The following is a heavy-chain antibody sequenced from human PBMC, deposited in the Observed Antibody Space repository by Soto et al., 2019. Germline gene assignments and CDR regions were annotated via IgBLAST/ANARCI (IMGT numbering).Heavy chain of an antibody. V-gene: IGHV1-69*01. CDR1: GCTFSSYA. J-gene: IGHJ6*02. Sequence: QVQLVQSGAEVKKPGSSVKVSCKASGCTFSSYAISWVRQAPGQGLEWMGGIIPIFGTANYGQKFQGRVTNTADEYTTTAYMELSRLSSEDTLVYYCARVDLRYVGWLPNYGMDLLGQGTTVTVSS. CDR3: ARVDLRYVGWLPNYGMDL. D-gene: IGHD3-9*01. CDR2: IIPIFGTA.